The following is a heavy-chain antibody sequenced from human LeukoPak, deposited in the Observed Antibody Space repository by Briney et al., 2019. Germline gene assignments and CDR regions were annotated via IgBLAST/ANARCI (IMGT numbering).Heavy chain of an antibody. CDR1: GGTFSSYA. J-gene: IGHJ3*02. CDR2: IIPILGIA. V-gene: IGHV1-69*04. Sequence: ASVKVSCKASGGTFSSYAISWLRQAPGQGLEWMGRIIPILGIANYAQKFQGRVTITADKSTSTAYMELSSLRSEDTAVYYCARDTLWFGELPSGAFDIWGQGTMVTVSS. CDR3: ARDTLWFGELPSGAFDI. D-gene: IGHD3-10*01.